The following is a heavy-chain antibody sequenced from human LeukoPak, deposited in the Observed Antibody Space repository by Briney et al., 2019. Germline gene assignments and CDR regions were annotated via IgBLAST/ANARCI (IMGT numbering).Heavy chain of an antibody. V-gene: IGHV3-23*01. CDR3: AKGSEYSSSLLDY. D-gene: IGHD6-6*01. CDR1: GFTFSSYA. J-gene: IGHJ4*02. CDR2: ISGSGGST. Sequence: PRGSLRLSCAASGFTFSSYAMSWVRQAPGKGLEWVSAISGSGGSTYYADSVKGRFTISRDNSKNTLYLQMNSLRPEDTAVYYCAKGSEYSSSLLDYWGQGTLVTVSS.